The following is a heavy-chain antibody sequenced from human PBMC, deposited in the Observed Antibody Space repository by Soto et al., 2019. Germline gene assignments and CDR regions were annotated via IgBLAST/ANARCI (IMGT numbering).Heavy chain of an antibody. CDR2: ISWNSVSR. J-gene: IGHJ6*02. V-gene: IGHV3-9*01. CDR3: ACARPSYYDLDV. D-gene: IGHD6-6*01. CDR1: GFTFGDYA. Sequence: VQVVESGGGLVQPGRSLRLSCAASGFTFGDYAMHWVRQAPGKGLEWVSGISWNSVSRAYADSVKGRFTISRDNAKNFLYLPMNSLRAEDTALYYCACARPSYYDLDVWGQGTTVTVSS.